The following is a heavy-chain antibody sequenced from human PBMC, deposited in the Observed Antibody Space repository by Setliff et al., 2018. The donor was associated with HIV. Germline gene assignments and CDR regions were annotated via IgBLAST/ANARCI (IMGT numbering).Heavy chain of an antibody. CDR2: INHSGST. V-gene: IGHV4-34*01. J-gene: IGHJ5*02. Sequence: LSLTCAVYGGSFSGYYWSWIRQPPGKGLEWIGEINHSGSTYYNPSLKSRVTISVDTSKNQFSLRLRSVTASDSAVYYCARHRSKLDWFAPWGQGALVTVSS. CDR3: ARHRSKLDWFAP. CDR1: GGSFSGYY.